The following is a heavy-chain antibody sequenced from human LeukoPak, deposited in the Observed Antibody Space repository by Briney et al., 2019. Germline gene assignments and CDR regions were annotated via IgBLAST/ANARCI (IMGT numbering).Heavy chain of an antibody. CDR1: GFTFSTYW. J-gene: IGHJ4*02. V-gene: IGHV3-7*01. D-gene: IGHD3-22*01. Sequence: GGSLRLSCAVSGFTFSTYWMGWVRQAPGKGLEWVASIKPDGSEKYYVDSVKGRFTISRDNAENSLSLQMNSLRAEDTAVYYCARAVSSGYQMDWGQGALVTVSS. CDR2: IKPDGSEK. CDR3: ARAVSSGYQMD.